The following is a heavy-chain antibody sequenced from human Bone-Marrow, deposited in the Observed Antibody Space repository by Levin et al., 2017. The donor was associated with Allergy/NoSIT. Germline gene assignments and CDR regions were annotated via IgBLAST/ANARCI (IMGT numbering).Heavy chain of an antibody. CDR1: GDIVNSYDSY. CDR3: ARDPKDTRGRPRI. Sequence: SQTLSLTCTVSGDIVNSYDSYWSWIRQRPGKGLEWIGYIYLTVSTFYNPSLKSRVTISVDTSRNQFSLELKSVTVAGTAVYYCARDPKDTRGRPRIWGQGTVLTVYS. V-gene: IGHV4-30-4*01. CDR2: IYLTVST. D-gene: IGHD1-26*01. J-gene: IGHJ3*02.